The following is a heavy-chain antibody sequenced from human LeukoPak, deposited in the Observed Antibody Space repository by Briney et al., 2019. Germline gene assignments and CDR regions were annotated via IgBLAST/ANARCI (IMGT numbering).Heavy chain of an antibody. CDR2: IYYSGST. J-gene: IGHJ4*02. Sequence: SQTRSLTCTVSGGSISSGGYYWSWIRQHPGKGLEWIGYIYYSGSTYYNPSLKSRVTISVDTSKNQHSLKLSSVTAADTAVYYCARVTAAANNVFDYWGRGTLVTVSS. D-gene: IGHD6-13*01. CDR1: GGSISSGGYY. V-gene: IGHV4-31*03. CDR3: ARVTAAANNVFDY.